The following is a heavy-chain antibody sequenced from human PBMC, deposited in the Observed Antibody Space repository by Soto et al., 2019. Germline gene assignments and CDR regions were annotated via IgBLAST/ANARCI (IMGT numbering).Heavy chain of an antibody. D-gene: IGHD2-8*01. J-gene: IGHJ4*02. CDR1: GFTFTDHY. CDR2: ARNKVNGSIK. CDR3: ARLMGTSFDL. V-gene: IGHV3-72*01. Sequence: EVQLVESGGGLVQPGGSLRLSCAASGFTFTDHYMDWVRQAPGKGLEWVGRARNKVNGSIKAYAASVKTRFIISRDDSKNSLYLQMNSLKAEDTDVYFCARLMGTSFDLWGQGTLVTVSS.